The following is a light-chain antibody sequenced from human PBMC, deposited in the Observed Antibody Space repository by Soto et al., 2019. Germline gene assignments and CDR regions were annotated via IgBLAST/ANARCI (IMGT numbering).Light chain of an antibody. V-gene: IGKV3-15*01. CDR2: GAS. J-gene: IGKJ2*01. CDR1: QRVTSN. Sequence: EIVMTQSPATLSVSPGERATLSCRASQRVTSNLAWYQQIPGQAPRLLIYGASTRATGVPARFSGSGSGTEFTLTISSLQSEDFAVYYCQHHNNWPYTFGQGTKLEIK. CDR3: QHHNNWPYT.